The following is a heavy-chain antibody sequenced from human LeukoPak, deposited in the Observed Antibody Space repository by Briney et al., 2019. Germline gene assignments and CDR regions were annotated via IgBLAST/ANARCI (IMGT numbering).Heavy chain of an antibody. V-gene: IGHV3-7*03. J-gene: IGHJ4*02. Sequence: GGSLRLSCAASGFTFSNYWMTWVRQAPGKGLEWVASTKQDGSEKYYVDSVKGRFTISRDNAMNSFYLQMNSLRAEDTAVYYCARDKSAGADTGSSFYYWGQGALVTVSS. CDR1: GFTFSNYW. D-gene: IGHD3-10*01. CDR3: ARDKSAGADTGSSFYY. CDR2: TKQDGSEK.